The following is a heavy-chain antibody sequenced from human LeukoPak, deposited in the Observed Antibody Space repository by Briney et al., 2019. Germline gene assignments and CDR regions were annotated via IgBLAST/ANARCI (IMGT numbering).Heavy chain of an antibody. CDR1: GFTFSSDL. V-gene: IGHV3-74*01. CDR2: ITSDGSTT. J-gene: IGHJ6*04. D-gene: IGHD6-6*01. Sequence: GGSLRLSGAACGFTFSSDLMQGGRQARGRGVVGVSRITSDGSTTSYAASVTSPFTISRDTAKHPLYLQMTSLTAEDTAVYYCARELVHYYGMDVWGKATTVTVSS. CDR3: ARELVHYYGMDV.